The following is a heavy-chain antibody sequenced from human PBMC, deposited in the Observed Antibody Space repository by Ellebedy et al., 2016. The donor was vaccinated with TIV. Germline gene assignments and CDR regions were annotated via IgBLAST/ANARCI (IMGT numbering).Heavy chain of an antibody. Sequence: GESLKISCAASGFTFSNYWMHWVRQAPGQGLVWVSRIYNDGSSTSYADSVEGRFTISGDNPKNTVYLQMNSLRVEDTAVYYCVRDGSYDYGDYWGQGTVITVSS. J-gene: IGHJ4*02. CDR3: VRDGSYDYGDY. D-gene: IGHD3-16*01. V-gene: IGHV3-74*01. CDR2: IYNDGSST. CDR1: GFTFSNYW.